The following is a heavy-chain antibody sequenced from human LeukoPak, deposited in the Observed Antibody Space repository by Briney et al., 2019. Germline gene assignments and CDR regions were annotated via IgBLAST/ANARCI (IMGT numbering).Heavy chain of an antibody. J-gene: IGHJ3*02. CDR1: GFTFSIYS. CDR2: ISSSIFTI. Sequence: GGSLRLSCAASGFTFSIYSMNWVRQAPGKGLEWVSYISSSIFTIYYADSVKGRFTISRDNAKNSLYLQMNSLRAEDTAVYYCARGPRHYTGDAFDIWGQGTMVTVSS. D-gene: IGHD2-2*02. CDR3: ARGPRHYTGDAFDI. V-gene: IGHV3-48*01.